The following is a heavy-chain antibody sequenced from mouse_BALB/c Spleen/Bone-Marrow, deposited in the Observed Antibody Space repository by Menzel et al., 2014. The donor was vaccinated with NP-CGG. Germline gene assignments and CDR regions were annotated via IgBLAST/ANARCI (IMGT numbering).Heavy chain of an antibody. CDR3: ARTIATLYYAMDY. V-gene: IGHV1S81*02. Sequence: QVQLKQSGAELVKPGASVKLSCKASGFTFTSYWMHWVKQRPGQGLEWIGEINPSNGRPNYNGKFKYKATLTVDKSSSTAYMHLSNLRSEDSAVYYCARTIATLYYAMDYWGQGTSVTVSS. J-gene: IGHJ4*01. CDR2: INPSNGRP. CDR1: GFTFTSYW.